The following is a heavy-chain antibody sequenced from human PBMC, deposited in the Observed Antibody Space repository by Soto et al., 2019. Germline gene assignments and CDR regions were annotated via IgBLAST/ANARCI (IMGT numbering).Heavy chain of an antibody. J-gene: IGHJ5*02. V-gene: IGHV4-4*07. CDR1: GGSISKFY. CDR2: VYATGTT. Sequence: SETLSLTCNVSGGSISKFYWAWIRKTAGNGLEWMGRVYATGTTDYNPSLRSRVAMSVDISKKTFSLRLRSVTGADSGVYYCVRDGSKGLRDWFDPWGQGILVTVSA. CDR3: VRDGSKGLRDWFDP.